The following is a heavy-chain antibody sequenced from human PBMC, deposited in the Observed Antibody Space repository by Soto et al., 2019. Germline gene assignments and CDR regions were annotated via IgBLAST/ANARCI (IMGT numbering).Heavy chain of an antibody. V-gene: IGHV1-2*02. CDR3: ARGGPDYDILTGTRGPWFDP. CDR1: GYTFTGYY. CDR2: INPNSGGT. J-gene: IGHJ5*02. Sequence: ASVKVSCKASGYTFTGYYMHWVRQAPGQGLEWMRWINPNSGGTNYAQKFQGRVTMTRDTSISTAYMELSRLRSDDTAVYYCARGGPDYDILTGTRGPWFDPWGQGTLVTVSS. D-gene: IGHD3-9*01.